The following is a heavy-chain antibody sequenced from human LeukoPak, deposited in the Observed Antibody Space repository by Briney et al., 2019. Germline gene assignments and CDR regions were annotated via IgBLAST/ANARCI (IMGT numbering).Heavy chain of an antibody. V-gene: IGHV4-34*01. CDR2: INHSGST. J-gene: IGHJ4*02. CDR1: GGSFSGYY. Sequence: SETLSLTCAVYGGSFSGYYWSWICQPPGKGLEWIGEINHSGSTNYNPSLKSRVTISVDTSKNQFSLKLSSVTAADTAVYYCAREEAAAGTSYFDYWGQGTLVTVSS. CDR3: AREEAAAGTSYFDY. D-gene: IGHD6-13*01.